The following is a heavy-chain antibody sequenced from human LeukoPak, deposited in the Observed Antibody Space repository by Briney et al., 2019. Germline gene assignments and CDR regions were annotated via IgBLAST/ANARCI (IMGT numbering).Heavy chain of an antibody. V-gene: IGHV3-53*01. J-gene: IGHJ5*02. CDR3: TGANSATIPGVDP. Sequence: GGSLRLSCAASGFTVSSNYMSWVRQAPGKGLEWVSIIHSGGNTYYADSVKGRFTISRDNSKNTLYLQMNSLRAEDTAVYYCTGANSATIPGVDPWGQGTLVTVSS. CDR2: IHSGGNT. D-gene: IGHD1-26*01. CDR1: GFTVSSNY.